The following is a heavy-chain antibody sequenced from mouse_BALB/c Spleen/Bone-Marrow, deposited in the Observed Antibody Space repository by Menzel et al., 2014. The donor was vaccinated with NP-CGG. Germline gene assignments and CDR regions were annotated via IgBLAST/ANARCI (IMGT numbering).Heavy chain of an antibody. CDR3: TRLSLLRGYFDY. CDR1: GYTFTSYY. CDR2: INPSSGGT. D-gene: IGHD1-2*01. V-gene: IGHV1S81*02. J-gene: IGHJ2*01. Sequence: VQLQQSGAVLVKPGTSVKLSCKASGYTFTSYYIYWVKQRPGQGLKWIGEINPSSGGTNFNEKFKSKATLTVDKSSSTAYMQLSSLTSEDSAVYYCTRLSLLRGYFDYWGQGTTLTVSS.